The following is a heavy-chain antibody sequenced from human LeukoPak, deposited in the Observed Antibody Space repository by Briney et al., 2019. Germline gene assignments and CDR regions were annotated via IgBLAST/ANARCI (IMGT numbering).Heavy chain of an antibody. CDR1: GFTVSSSY. D-gene: IGHD6-13*01. CDR2: IYSGGDT. J-gene: IGHJ4*02. CDR3: ARGLLIAAAGTHFDY. Sequence: PGGSLRLSCAASGFTVSSSYMSWVRQAPGKGLEWVSVIYSGGDTYYADSVQGRFTISRDNSKNTLYLQMNSLGAEDTAVYYCARGLLIAAAGTHFDYWGQGTLVTVSS. V-gene: IGHV3-66*01.